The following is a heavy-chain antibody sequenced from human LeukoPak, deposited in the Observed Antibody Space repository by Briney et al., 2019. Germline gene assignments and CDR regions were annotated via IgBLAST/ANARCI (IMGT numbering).Heavy chain of an antibody. CDR2: IYTSGST. CDR3: ARDPRGGGLLKAYYYYMDV. CDR1: GGSISSCY. J-gene: IGHJ6*03. Sequence: SETLSLTCTVSGGSISSCYWSWIRQPAGKGLEWIGRIYTSGSTNYNPSLKSRVTMSVDTSKNQFSLKLSSVTAADTAVYYCARDPRGGGLLKAYYYYMDVWGKGTTVTVSS. V-gene: IGHV4-4*07. D-gene: IGHD3-22*01.